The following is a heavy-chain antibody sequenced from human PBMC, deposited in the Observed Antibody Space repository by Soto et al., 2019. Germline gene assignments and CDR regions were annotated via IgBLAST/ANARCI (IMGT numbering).Heavy chain of an antibody. D-gene: IGHD3-3*01. V-gene: IGHV3-9*01. Sequence: EVQLVESGGGLVQPDRSLRLSCAASGFTFDDYAMHWVRQAPGKGLEWVSGISWNSDTIGYADSVTGRFTISRDNAKNSLYLQMNGLRAEDTALYFCAKDWASRVWSGYLFDYWGQGALVTVSS. J-gene: IGHJ4*02. CDR1: GFTFDDYA. CDR3: AKDWASRVWSGYLFDY. CDR2: ISWNSDTI.